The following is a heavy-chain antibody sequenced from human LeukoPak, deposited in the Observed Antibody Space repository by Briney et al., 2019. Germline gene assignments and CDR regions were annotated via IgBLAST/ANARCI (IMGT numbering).Heavy chain of an antibody. Sequence: PGGSLRLSCAASGFTFSSYSMNWVRQAPGKGLEWVSSISSSSSYIYYADSVKGRFTISRDNAKNTLYLQMNSLRAEDTAVYYCATHYYDSSGYYGAFDYWGQGTLVTVSS. CDR3: ATHYYDSSGYYGAFDY. CDR2: ISSSSSYI. V-gene: IGHV3-21*04. D-gene: IGHD3-22*01. CDR1: GFTFSSYS. J-gene: IGHJ4*02.